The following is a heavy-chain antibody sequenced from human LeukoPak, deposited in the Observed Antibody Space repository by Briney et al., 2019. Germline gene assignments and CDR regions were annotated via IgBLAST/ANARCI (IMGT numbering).Heavy chain of an antibody. CDR3: ARDYYASGSLDS. Sequence: GGSLTLSCAVSGFTISTYWMNWVRQAPGKGLQWVANIKPDGSTTHYVDSVKGRFTISRDNAENSLYLQMNSLRAEDTAVYYCARDYYASGSLDSWGQGTLVTVSS. CDR2: IKPDGSTT. J-gene: IGHJ4*02. D-gene: IGHD3-10*01. V-gene: IGHV3-7*01. CDR1: GFTISTYW.